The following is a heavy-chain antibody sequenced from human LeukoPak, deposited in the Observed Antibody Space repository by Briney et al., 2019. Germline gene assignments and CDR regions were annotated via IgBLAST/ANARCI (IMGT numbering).Heavy chain of an antibody. CDR2: IYYSGST. CDR3: ARRTMATYFDY. D-gene: IGHD5-24*01. V-gene: IGHV4-39*01. Sequence: SETLSLTCTVSGGSISRGTYYWGWIRQPPGKGLEWLGSIYYSGSTHHNPSLKSRGTISVDTYKNEFPLKLTSVTAADTAVYYCARRTMATYFDYWGQGTLVTVSS. J-gene: IGHJ4*02. CDR1: GGSISRGTYY.